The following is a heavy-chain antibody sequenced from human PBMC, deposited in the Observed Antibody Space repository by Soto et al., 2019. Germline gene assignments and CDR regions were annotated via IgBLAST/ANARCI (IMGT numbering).Heavy chain of an antibody. J-gene: IGHJ4*02. CDR2: INSDRSST. CDR1: GFTFSSYW. Sequence: EVQLVESGGGLVQPGGSLRLSCAASGFTFSSYWMHWVRQAPGKGLVWVSRINSDRSSTSYADSVKGRFTISRDNAKNTLYLQMNSLRAEDTAVYYCARAQYSSGWYYFDYWGQGTLVTVSS. V-gene: IGHV3-74*01. D-gene: IGHD6-19*01. CDR3: ARAQYSSGWYYFDY.